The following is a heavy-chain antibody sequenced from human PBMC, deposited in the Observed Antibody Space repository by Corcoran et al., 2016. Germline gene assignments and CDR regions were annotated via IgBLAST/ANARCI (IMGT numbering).Heavy chain of an antibody. D-gene: IGHD3-16*01. Sequence: EVQLVESGGGLVQRGGSLRLSCAASGFSFITYWMTWVRQAPGEGLEWVATIKQDGSEKYYVDSVKGRFTISRDNAKNSLHLQMNSLRAEDTAVYYWARGHNSLGDYWGQGTLVTVSS. V-gene: IGHV3-7*04. CDR3: ARGHNSLGDY. CDR2: IKQDGSEK. J-gene: IGHJ4*02. CDR1: GFSFITYW.